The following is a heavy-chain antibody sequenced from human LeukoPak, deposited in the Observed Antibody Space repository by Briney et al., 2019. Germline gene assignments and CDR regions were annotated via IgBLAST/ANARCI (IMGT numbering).Heavy chain of an antibody. Sequence: PSETLSLTCAVSGGSISSGGYYWSWIRQPPGKGLEWIGEINHSGSTNYNPSLKSRVTISVDTSKNRFSLKLSSVTAADTAVYYCARGYSGSYSSDFDPWGQGTLVTVSS. CDR2: INHSGST. CDR3: ARGYSGSYSSDFDP. J-gene: IGHJ5*02. V-gene: IGHV4-34*01. CDR1: GGSISSGGYY. D-gene: IGHD1-26*01.